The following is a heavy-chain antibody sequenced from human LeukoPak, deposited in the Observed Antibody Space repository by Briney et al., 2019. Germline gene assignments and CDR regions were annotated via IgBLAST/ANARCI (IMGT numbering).Heavy chain of an antibody. V-gene: IGHV3-20*04. CDR1: GFTFDDYG. J-gene: IGHJ4*02. CDR3: ARDWKYCSGGSCYLPDY. Sequence: GGSLRLSCEASGFTFDDYGMSWVRQAPGKGLERVSGINWNGGNTGYADSVKGRFTISRDNAKNSVYLRMNSLRAEDTALYYCARDWKYCSGGSCYLPDYWGQGTLVTVSS. D-gene: IGHD2-15*01. CDR2: INWNGGNT.